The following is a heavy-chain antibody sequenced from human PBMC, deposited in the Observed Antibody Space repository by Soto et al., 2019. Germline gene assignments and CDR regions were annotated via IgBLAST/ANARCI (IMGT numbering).Heavy chain of an antibody. D-gene: IGHD3-10*01. CDR1: GFTFSSYG. Sequence: HPVGSLRLSCAASGFTFSSYGMHWVRQAPGKGLEWVAVIWCDGSNKYYADSVKGRFTISRDNSKNTLYLQMNSLRAEDTAVYYCARDGSGSYYNGGYNWFDPWGQGTLVTVSS. CDR2: IWCDGSNK. CDR3: ARDGSGSYYNGGYNWFDP. J-gene: IGHJ5*02. V-gene: IGHV3-33*01.